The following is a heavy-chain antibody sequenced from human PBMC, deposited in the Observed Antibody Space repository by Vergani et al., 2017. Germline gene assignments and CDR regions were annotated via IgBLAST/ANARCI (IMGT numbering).Heavy chain of an antibody. CDR3: ARGRVLTGGADY. Sequence: QVQLVESGGGVVQPGRSLRLSCAASGFTFSSYAMHWVRQAPGKGLEWVAVISYDGSNKYYPDSVKGRFTISRDNSKNTLYLQMNSLRAEDTAVYYWARGRVLTGGADYWGQGTLVTVSS. CDR2: ISYDGSNK. V-gene: IGHV3-30-3*01. CDR1: GFTFSSYA. D-gene: IGHD4/OR15-4a*01. J-gene: IGHJ4*02.